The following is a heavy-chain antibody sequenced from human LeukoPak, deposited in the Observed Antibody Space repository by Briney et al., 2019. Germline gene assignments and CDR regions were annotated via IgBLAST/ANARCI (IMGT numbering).Heavy chain of an antibody. J-gene: IGHJ6*03. CDR3: ARRRYCSSTSCYYMDV. V-gene: IGHV4-38-2*01. Sequence: NPSETLSLTCAVSGYSISSGYYWGCIRQPPGKGLERFGSIYHSGSTYYNPSLKSRVTISVDTSKNQFSLKLSSVTAADSAVYYCARRRYCSSTSCYYMDVWGKGTTVTVSS. D-gene: IGHD2-2*01. CDR2: IYHSGST. CDR1: GYSISSGYY.